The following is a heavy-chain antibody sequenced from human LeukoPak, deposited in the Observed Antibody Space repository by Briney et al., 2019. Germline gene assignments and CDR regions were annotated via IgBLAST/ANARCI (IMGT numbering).Heavy chain of an antibody. CDR2: ISWDGGST. D-gene: IGHD6-19*01. CDR3: AKSYSSGWYGDRNMDV. CDR1: GFTFDVYA. Sequence: GGSLRLSCAASGFTFDVYAMHWVRQAPGKGLEWVSLISWDGGSTYYADSVKGRFTISRDNSKNSLYLQMNSLRAEDTALYYCAKSYSSGWYGDRNMDVWGKGTTVTVSS. V-gene: IGHV3-43D*04. J-gene: IGHJ6*03.